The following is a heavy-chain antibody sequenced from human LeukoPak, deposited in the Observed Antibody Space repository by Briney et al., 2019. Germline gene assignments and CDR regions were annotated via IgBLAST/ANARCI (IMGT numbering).Heavy chain of an antibody. CDR2: IIPIFGTA. CDR1: GGTFSSYA. Sequence: ASVKVSCKASGGTFSSYAISWVRQAPGQGLEWMGGIIPIFGTANYAQKFQGRVTITADKFTSTAYMELSSLRSEDTAVYYCAREDSSGWDYWGQGTLVTVSS. V-gene: IGHV1-69*06. CDR3: AREDSSGWDY. D-gene: IGHD6-19*01. J-gene: IGHJ4*02.